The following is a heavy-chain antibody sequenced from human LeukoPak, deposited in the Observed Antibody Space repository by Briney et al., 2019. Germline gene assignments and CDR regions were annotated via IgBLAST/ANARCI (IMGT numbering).Heavy chain of an antibody. V-gene: IGHV3-11*06. J-gene: IGHJ4*02. CDR1: GFTFSDYY. CDR2: ISSSSSYT. Sequence: GGSLRLSRAASGFTFSDYYMSWIRQAPGKGLEWVSYISSSSSYTNYADSVKGRFTISRDNAKNSLYLQMNSLRAEDTAVYYCARRTGDKRSAYDYWGQGTLVTVSS. D-gene: IGHD7-27*01. CDR3: ARRTGDKRSAYDY.